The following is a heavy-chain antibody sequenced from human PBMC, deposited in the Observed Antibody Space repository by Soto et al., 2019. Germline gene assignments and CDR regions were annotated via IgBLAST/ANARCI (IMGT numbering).Heavy chain of an antibody. J-gene: IGHJ4*02. V-gene: IGHV3-30-3*01. D-gene: IGHD4-17*01. CDR3: ARDLSTVTWFGIDY. CDR2: ISYDGSNK. CDR1: GFTFSSYA. Sequence: QVQLVESGGGVVQPGRSLRLSCAASGFTFSSYAMHWVRQAPGKGLEWVAVISYDGSNKYYADSVKGRFTISRDNSKNTLYLQMKSLRAEDTAVYYCARDLSTVTWFGIDYWGQGTLVTVSS.